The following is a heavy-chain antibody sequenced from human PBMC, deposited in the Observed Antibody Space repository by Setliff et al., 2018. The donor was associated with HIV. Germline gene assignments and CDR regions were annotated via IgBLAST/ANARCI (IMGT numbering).Heavy chain of an antibody. CDR3: AKSTGSVLGTYYFDN. D-gene: IGHD3-10*01. CDR2: INWDGSRT. CDR1: GFTFDDYA. V-gene: IGHV3-43D*04. Sequence: GESPKLSCAASGFTFDDYAMYWVRQGPGKGLEWVSLINWDGSRTFDADSVRGRFTTSRDNNKNFLYLEMNSLRADDTALYFCAKSTGSVLGTYYFDNWGQGTLVTVSS. J-gene: IGHJ4*02.